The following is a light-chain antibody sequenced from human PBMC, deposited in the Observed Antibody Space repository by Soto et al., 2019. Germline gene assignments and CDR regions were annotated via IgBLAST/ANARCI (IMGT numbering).Light chain of an antibody. CDR2: RDS. V-gene: IGLV3-9*01. CDR3: QVWDSSTARV. Sequence: SYELTQPLSVSVAPGQTARITCPGNNIGSKNVHWYQQKPGQAPVLVIYRDSNRPSGIPERFSGSNSGNTATLTISRAQAGDEADYYCQVWDSSTARVFGGGTKLTVL. J-gene: IGLJ3*02. CDR1: NIGSKN.